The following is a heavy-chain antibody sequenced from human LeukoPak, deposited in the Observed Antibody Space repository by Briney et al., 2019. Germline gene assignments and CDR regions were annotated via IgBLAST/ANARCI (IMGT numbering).Heavy chain of an antibody. V-gene: IGHV1-69*13. Sequence: SVKVSCKASGGAFSSYAISWVRQAPGQGLEWMGGIIPIFGTANYAQKFQGRVTITADESTSTAYMELSSLRSEDTAVYYCARDSAGYYYDSSGYYAFDYWGQGTLVTVSS. D-gene: IGHD3-22*01. CDR1: GGAFSSYA. J-gene: IGHJ4*02. CDR3: ARDSAGYYYDSSGYYAFDY. CDR2: IIPIFGTA.